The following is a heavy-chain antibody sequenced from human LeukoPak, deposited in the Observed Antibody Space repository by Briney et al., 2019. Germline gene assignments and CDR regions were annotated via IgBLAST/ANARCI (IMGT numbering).Heavy chain of an antibody. V-gene: IGHV1-24*01. J-gene: IGHJ4*02. CDR2: FDPEDGET. CDR1: GYTLTELS. Sequence: GASVKVSCKVSGYTLTELSMHWVRQAPGKGLEWMGGFDPEDGETIYAQKFQGRVTMTEDTSTDTAYMELSSLRSEDTAVYYCATVTPSVVVVAATQYFDYWGQGTLVTASS. D-gene: IGHD2-15*01. CDR3: ATVTPSVVVVAATQYFDY.